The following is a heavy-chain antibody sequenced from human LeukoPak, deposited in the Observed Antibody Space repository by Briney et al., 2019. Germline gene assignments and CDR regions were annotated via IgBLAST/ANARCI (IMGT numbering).Heavy chain of an antibody. CDR3: SRDLSCGY. V-gene: IGHV3-49*04. CDR1: GFNFGNSD. Sequence: GSLRLSCATSGFNFGNSDMTWVRQAPGKGLEWVGFIRRKASGGTTYYAESVRGRFTISRDDSQSIAYLQMNSLRSEDTAMYYCSRDLSCGYWGQGTLVTVSS. CDR2: IRRKASGGTT. J-gene: IGHJ4*02. D-gene: IGHD2/OR15-2a*01.